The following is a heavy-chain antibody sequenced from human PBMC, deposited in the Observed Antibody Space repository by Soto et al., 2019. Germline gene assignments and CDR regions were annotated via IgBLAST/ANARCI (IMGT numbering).Heavy chain of an antibody. CDR1: GGSFSGYY. Sequence: SETLSLTCAVYGGSFSGYYWSWIRQPPGKGLEWIGEINHSGSTYYNPSLKSRVTISVDTSKNQFSLKLSSVTAADTAVYYCASNSYGYTLYDYWGQGTLVTVSS. CDR3: ASNSYGYTLYDY. CDR2: INHSGST. J-gene: IGHJ4*02. D-gene: IGHD5-18*01. V-gene: IGHV4-34*01.